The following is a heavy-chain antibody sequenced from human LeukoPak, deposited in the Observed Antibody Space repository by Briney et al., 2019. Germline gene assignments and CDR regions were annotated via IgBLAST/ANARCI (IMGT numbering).Heavy chain of an antibody. J-gene: IGHJ4*02. V-gene: IGHV3-7*05. Sequence: GGSLRLSCAASGFTFSNFWMTWVRQAPGKGLEWVTIIKQDGSQKYYVDSVKGRFTISRDNARNSLYLQMNSLRAEDTAVYWAVAGTTYWGQGTLVTVSS. CDR3: VAGTTY. CDR2: IKQDGSQK. D-gene: IGHD6-19*01. CDR1: GFTFSNFW.